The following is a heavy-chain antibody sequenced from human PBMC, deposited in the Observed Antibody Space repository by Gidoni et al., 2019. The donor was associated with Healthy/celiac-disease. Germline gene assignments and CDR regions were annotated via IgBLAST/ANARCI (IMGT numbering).Heavy chain of an antibody. Sequence: EVQLVESGGGLVKPGGSLRLSCSASGFTFSSYSMNWVRQAPGKGLEWVSSISSSISYIYYAVSVKGRFTISRDNAKNSLYLQMNSLRAEDTAVYYCARDPGLRFLEWSYGMDIWGQGTTVTVSS. CDR1: GFTFSSYS. D-gene: IGHD3-3*01. CDR3: ARDPGLRFLEWSYGMDI. V-gene: IGHV3-21*01. CDR2: ISSSISYI. J-gene: IGHJ6*02.